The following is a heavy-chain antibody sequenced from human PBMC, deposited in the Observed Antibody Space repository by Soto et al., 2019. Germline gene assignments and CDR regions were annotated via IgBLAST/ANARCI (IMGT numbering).Heavy chain of an antibody. CDR3: ATPTRDGYTRKAFDY. CDR1: GGTFSSYA. D-gene: IGHD5-12*01. CDR2: IIPIFGTA. J-gene: IGHJ4*02. Sequence: QVQLVQSGAEVKKPGSSVKVSCKASGGTFSSYAISWVRQAPGQGLEWMGGIIPIFGTANYAQKFQGRVTITADESTSTAYMELTSLRSEDTAVYYCATPTRDGYTRKAFDYWGQGTLVTVSS. V-gene: IGHV1-69*01.